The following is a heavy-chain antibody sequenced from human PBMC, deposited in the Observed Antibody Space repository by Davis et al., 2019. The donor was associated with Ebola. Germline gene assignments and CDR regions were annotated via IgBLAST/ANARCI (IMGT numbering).Heavy chain of an antibody. J-gene: IGHJ6*02. CDR2: IYYSGST. Sequence: SETLSLTCTVSGGSISSSSYYWSWIRQPPGKGLEWIGYIYYSGSTNNNPSLKSRATISVDTSKNQFSLKLSSLTAADTAVYYCARRGRARGMDVWGQGTTVTVSS. CDR1: GGSISSSSYY. D-gene: IGHD3-10*01. V-gene: IGHV4-61*05. CDR3: ARRGRARGMDV.